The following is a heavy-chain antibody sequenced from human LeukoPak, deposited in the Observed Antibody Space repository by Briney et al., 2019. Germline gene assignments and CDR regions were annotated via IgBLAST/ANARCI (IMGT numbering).Heavy chain of an antibody. V-gene: IGHV3-23*01. CDR3: AKLWRGSYPRYFDY. CDR1: GFTFSSYA. CDR2: ITDSGGVT. Sequence: PGGSLRLSCAASGFTFSSYAMSWVRQAPGKGLEWVSVITDSGGVTFYADSVKGRFTISRDNSKNALYLQMNSLSAEDSAIYYCAKLWRGSYPRYFDYWGQGALVTVSS. J-gene: IGHJ4*02. D-gene: IGHD1-26*01.